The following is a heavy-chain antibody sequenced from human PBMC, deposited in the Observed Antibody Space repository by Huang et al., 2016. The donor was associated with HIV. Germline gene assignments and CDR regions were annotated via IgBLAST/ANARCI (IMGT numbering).Heavy chain of an antibody. CDR3: AAQWELRGGVDF. CDR2: IYSDDST. D-gene: IGHD1-26*01. Sequence: EVQLVESGGGLIQPGGSLRLSCAASGFTVSSNYMSWVRQAPGKGREWFSVIYSDDSTYFADSVKGRFTISRYNSKNTLYLQMNSLRAEDTAVYYCAAQWELRGGVDFWGQGTLVTVSS. J-gene: IGHJ4*02. V-gene: IGHV3-53*01. CDR1: GFTVSSNY.